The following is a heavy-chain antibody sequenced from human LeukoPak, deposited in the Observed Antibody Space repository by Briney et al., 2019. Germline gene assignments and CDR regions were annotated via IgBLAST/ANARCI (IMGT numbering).Heavy chain of an antibody. CDR3: AGYCSGGSCYFRS. Sequence: SETLSLTCAVYGGSFSGYYWSWIRQPPGKGLEWIGEINHSGSTNYNASLKSRVTISVDTPKNQLSLQLSSVTAADTAVYYCAGYCSGGSCYFRSWGQGTLVTVSS. V-gene: IGHV4-34*01. CDR2: INHSGST. D-gene: IGHD2-15*01. J-gene: IGHJ5*02. CDR1: GGSFSGYY.